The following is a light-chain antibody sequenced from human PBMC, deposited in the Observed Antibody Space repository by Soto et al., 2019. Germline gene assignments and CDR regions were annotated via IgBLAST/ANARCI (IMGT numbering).Light chain of an antibody. Sequence: DIQMTQSPSTLSGSVVDIVTINFLSSQTISSWLAWYQQKPGKAPKLLIYKASTLKSGVPSRFSGSGSGTEFTLTIRSLQSEDFVVYYCQQYNSWPPINCGQGTRLEIK. V-gene: IGKV1-5*03. J-gene: IGKJ5*01. CDR1: QTISSW. CDR3: QQYNSWPPIN. CDR2: KAS.